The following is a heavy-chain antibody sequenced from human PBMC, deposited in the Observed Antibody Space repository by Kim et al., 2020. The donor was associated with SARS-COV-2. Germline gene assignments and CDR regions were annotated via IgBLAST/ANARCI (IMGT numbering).Heavy chain of an antibody. CDR1: GFTFNKAW. J-gene: IGHJ6*01. Sequence: GGSLRPSCAASGFTFNKAWMNWVRQAPGKGLEWVGLIKSETDGGTTDYATPVKGRFTISRDDSESTLYLQMNSLKTEDTAVYYCTTARIAAGGHYYYYG. V-gene: IGHV3-15*01. CDR3: TTARIAAGGHYYYYG. D-gene: IGHD6-13*01. CDR2: IKSETDGGTT.